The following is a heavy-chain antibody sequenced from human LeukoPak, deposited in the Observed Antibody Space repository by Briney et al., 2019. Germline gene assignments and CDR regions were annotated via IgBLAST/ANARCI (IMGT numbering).Heavy chain of an antibody. J-gene: IGHJ4*02. CDR2: IWYDGNKM. D-gene: IGHD3-16*01. V-gene: IGHV3-33*01. Sequence: PGGSLRLSCVVSGFTFSSYGMHWLRQAPGKGLEWVAVIWYDGNKMFYGDSVKGRFSVSRDDSKNTLYLQMSSLRAEDTAVYYCTRDGGSGIDYWGQGTLVTVSS. CDR3: TRDGGSGIDY. CDR1: GFTFSSYG.